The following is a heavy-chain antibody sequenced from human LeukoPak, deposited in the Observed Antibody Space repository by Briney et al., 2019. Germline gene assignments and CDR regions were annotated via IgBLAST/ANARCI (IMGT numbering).Heavy chain of an antibody. CDR2: INAGNGNT. CDR3: ARELPGIAFQNWFDP. CDR1: GYTFTSYA. Sequence: ASVKVSCEASGYTFTSYAMHWVRQAPGQRLEWMGWINAGNGNTKYSQKFQGRVTITRDTSASTAYMELSSLRSEDTAVYYCARELPGIAFQNWFDPWGQGTLVTVSS. J-gene: IGHJ5*02. V-gene: IGHV1-3*01. D-gene: IGHD6-13*01.